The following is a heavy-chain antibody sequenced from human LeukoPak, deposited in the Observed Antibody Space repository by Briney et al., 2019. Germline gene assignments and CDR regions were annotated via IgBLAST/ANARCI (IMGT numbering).Heavy chain of an antibody. CDR2: ISSSGSTI. V-gene: IGHV3-11*01. CDR3: ARYGYSYAITGDAFDI. Sequence: GGSLRLSCAASGFTFSHYYMSWIRQAPGKGLEWVSYISSSGSTIYYADSVKGRFTISRDNAKNSLYLQMNSLRAEDTAVYYCARYGYSYAITGDAFDIWGQGTMVTVSS. J-gene: IGHJ3*02. D-gene: IGHD5-18*01. CDR1: GFTFSHYY.